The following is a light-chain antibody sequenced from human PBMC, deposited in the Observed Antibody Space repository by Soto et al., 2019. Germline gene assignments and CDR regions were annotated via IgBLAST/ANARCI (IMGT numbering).Light chain of an antibody. Sequence: TITCRASQSISSYLGWYQQKPGKAPKLLISAASSLQSGVPSRFSGSGSGTDFTLTISSLQPEDFATYYCLQEFNYPPTFGQGTKVDIK. CDR3: LQEFNYPPT. CDR2: AAS. CDR1: QSISSY. V-gene: IGKV1-6*01. J-gene: IGKJ1*01.